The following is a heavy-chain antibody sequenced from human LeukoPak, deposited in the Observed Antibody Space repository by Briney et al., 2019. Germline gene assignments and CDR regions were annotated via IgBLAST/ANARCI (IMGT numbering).Heavy chain of an antibody. J-gene: IGHJ4*02. CDR1: GFAFSSYA. CDR3: AEDHSWGTKTDIVVVPAAILGDY. CDR2: ISGSGGST. Sequence: GGSLRLSCAASGFAFSSYAMSWVRQAPGKGLEWVSAISGSGGSTYYADSVKGRFTISRDNSKNTLYLQVNSLRAEDTAVYYCAEDHSWGTKTDIVVVPAAILGDYWGQGTLVTVSS. V-gene: IGHV3-23*01. D-gene: IGHD2-2*02.